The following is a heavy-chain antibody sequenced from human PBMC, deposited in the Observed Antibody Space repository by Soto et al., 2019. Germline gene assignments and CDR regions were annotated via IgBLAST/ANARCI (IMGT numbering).Heavy chain of an antibody. D-gene: IGHD3-10*01. CDR1: GGSFSGYY. V-gene: IGHV4-34*01. J-gene: IGHJ4*02. Sequence: PSETLSLTCAVYGGSFSGYYWSWIRQPPGKGLEWIGEINHSGSTNYNPSLKSRVTISVDTSKNQFSLKLSSVTAADTAVYYCARVKVRGSGIQDWGQGTLVTVSS. CDR2: INHSGST. CDR3: ARVKVRGSGIQD.